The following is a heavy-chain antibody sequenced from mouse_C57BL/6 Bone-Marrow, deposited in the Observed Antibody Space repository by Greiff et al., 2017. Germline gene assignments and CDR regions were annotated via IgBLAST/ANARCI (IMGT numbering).Heavy chain of an antibody. V-gene: IGHV1-26*01. CDR3: ARKGYDRGVFDY. CDR2: INPNNGGT. CDR1: GYTFTDYY. D-gene: IGHD2-2*01. Sequence: VQLQQSGPELVKPGASVKISCKASGYTFTDYYMNWVKQSHGKSLEWIGDINPNNGGTSYNQKFKGKATLTVDKSSSTAYMELRSLTSEDSALYYCARKGYDRGVFDYWGQGTTLTVSS. J-gene: IGHJ2*01.